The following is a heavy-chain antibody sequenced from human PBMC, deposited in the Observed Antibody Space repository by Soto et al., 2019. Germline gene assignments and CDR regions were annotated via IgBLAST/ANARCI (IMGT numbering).Heavy chain of an antibody. CDR2: INPNSGGT. CDR3: ARDGGSYSSYYYMDV. Sequence: ASVKVSCKASGYTFTGYYMHWVRQAPGQGLEWMGWINPNSGGTNYAQKFQGWVTMTRDTSISTAYMELSRLRSDDTAVYYCARDGGSYSSYYYMDVWGKGTRVTVPS. V-gene: IGHV1-2*04. J-gene: IGHJ6*03. D-gene: IGHD3-16*01. CDR1: GYTFTGYY.